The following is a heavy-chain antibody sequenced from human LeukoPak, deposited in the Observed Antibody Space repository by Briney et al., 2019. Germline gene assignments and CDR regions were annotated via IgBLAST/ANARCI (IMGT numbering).Heavy chain of an antibody. J-gene: IGHJ4*02. CDR1: GYSFTSYW. CDR2: IDPSDSYT. D-gene: IGHD6-13*01. Sequence: GESLKISCRGSGYSFTSYWISWVRQLPGKGLEWMGRIDPSDSYTNYSPSFQGHVTISADKSISTAYLQWSSLKASDTAMYYCARSYSSSWYGVLEYWGQGTLVTVSS. CDR3: ARSYSSSWYGVLEY. V-gene: IGHV5-10-1*01.